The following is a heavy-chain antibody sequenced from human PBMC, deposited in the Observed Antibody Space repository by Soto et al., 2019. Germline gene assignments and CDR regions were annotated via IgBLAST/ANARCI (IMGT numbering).Heavy chain of an antibody. CDR1: GFTFRIYN. J-gene: IGHJ3*01. CDR2: ISSNSDTR. V-gene: IGHV3-48*01. Sequence: PGGSLRLSCAASGFTFRIYNMNWVRQAPGKRLEWVSYISSNSDTRYYADSVKGRFTISRNNAKDSLYLQMDSLRAEDTAVYYCAGAFDFWGQGTLVTVSS. CDR3: AGAFDF.